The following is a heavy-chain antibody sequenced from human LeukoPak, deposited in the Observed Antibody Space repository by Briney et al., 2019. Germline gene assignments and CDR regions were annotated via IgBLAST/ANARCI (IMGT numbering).Heavy chain of an antibody. CDR2: ISFDGSNK. V-gene: IGHV3-30*18. Sequence: GGSLRLSCAASAFTFSSYGLHWVRQAPGKGLEWVALISFDGSNKYYADSVRGRFTISRDNSKNTLYLQMNSLRPEGTAVYYCAKADYGDFTFDYWGQGTLVTVSS. D-gene: IGHD4-17*01. CDR1: AFTFSSYG. J-gene: IGHJ4*02. CDR3: AKADYGDFTFDY.